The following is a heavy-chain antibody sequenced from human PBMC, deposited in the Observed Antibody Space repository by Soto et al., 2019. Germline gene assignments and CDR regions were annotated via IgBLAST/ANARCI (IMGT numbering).Heavy chain of an antibody. J-gene: IGHJ4*02. CDR2: IYYSRST. CDR1: GGSISSVDYY. Sequence: TLSLTCTVSGGSISSVDYYWSWIRQHPGKGLEWIGYIYYSRSTYYNLSLKSRVTISVDTSKHHFSMNLSSVTATDTDVYDCARDDYNSSGLLDYWGQGTLVTVSS. V-gene: IGHV4-30-4*01. D-gene: IGHD3-22*01. CDR3: ARDDYNSSGLLDY.